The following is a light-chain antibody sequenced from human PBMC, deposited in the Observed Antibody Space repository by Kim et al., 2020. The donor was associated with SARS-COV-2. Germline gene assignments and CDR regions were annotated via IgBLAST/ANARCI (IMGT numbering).Light chain of an antibody. CDR3: QAWDSSTANYV. J-gene: IGLJ1*01. Sequence: SYELTQPPSVSVSPGQTASITCSGDKLGDKYACWYQQKPGQSPVLVIYQDSKRPSGIPERFSGFNSGNTATLTISGTQAMDEADYYCQAWDSSTANYVFGTGTKVTVL. CDR1: KLGDKY. V-gene: IGLV3-1*01. CDR2: QDS.